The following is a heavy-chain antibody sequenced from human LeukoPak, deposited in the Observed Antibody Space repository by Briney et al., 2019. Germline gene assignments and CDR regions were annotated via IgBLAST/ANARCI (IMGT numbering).Heavy chain of an antibody. J-gene: IGHJ4*02. CDR3: ARADDYNRGYYFDY. Sequence: ASVKVSCKASGYTFTGYYMHWVRQATGQGLEWMGWINPSSGGTNYAQKFQGRVTMTRDTSISTAYMELNRLISDDTAVYYCARADDYNRGYYFDYWGQGTLVTVSS. D-gene: IGHD5-24*01. CDR1: GYTFTGYY. V-gene: IGHV1-2*02. CDR2: INPSSGGT.